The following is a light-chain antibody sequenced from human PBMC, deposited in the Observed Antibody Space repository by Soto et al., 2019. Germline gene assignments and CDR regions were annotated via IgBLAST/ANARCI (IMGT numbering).Light chain of an antibody. Sequence: EIVLTQSPATLSLSPGEGATLSCRASQSVNSYLAWYQQKPDQAPRLLIYDAFNRATGIPARFSGSGSGTDFSLTISSLEPDDLAVYYCQQRSDWPLTFGGGTRVEIK. CDR2: DAF. J-gene: IGKJ4*01. CDR1: QSVNSY. V-gene: IGKV3-11*01. CDR3: QQRSDWPLT.